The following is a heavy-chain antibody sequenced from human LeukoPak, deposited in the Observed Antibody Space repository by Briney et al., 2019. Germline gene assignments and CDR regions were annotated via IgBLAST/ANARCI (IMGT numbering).Heavy chain of an antibody. CDR2: LSGSAGST. CDR1: GFTFSSYA. V-gene: IGHV3-23*01. J-gene: IGHJ6*04. CDR3: AELGITMIGGV. Sequence: GGSLRLSCAASGFTFSSYAMSWVRQAPGKGLEWVSALSGSAGSTYYADSVTGRFTISRDNSKNSLYLQMNSLRAEDTAVYYCAELGITMIGGVWGKGTTVTISS. D-gene: IGHD3-10*02.